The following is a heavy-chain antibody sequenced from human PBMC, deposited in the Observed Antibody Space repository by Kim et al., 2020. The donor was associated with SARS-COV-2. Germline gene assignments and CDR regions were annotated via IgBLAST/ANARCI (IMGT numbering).Heavy chain of an antibody. V-gene: IGHV3-66*01. D-gene: IGHD3-22*01. Sequence: GRFTMSRDNSKNTLYLQMNSLRAEDTAVYYCARVAYYYDSSGFYYYVYFDYWGQGTLVTVPS. J-gene: IGHJ4*02. CDR3: ARVAYYYDSSGFYYYVYFDY.